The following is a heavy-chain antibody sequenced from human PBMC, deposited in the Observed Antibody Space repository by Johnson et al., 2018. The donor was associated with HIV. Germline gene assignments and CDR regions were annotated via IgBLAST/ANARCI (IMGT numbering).Heavy chain of an antibody. CDR2: ISYDGSNK. D-gene: IGHD1-26*01. V-gene: IGHV3-30*04. Sequence: QVQLVESGGGVVQPERSLRLSCSASGFTFSSYAMHWVRPAPGQGLEWVACISYDGSNKYYADSVKGRFPISSYNSKNTLHLQMNSLRTEDTTVYSCAKESKWESRTPHAFDMWGQGTMVIVSS. CDR3: AKESKWESRTPHAFDM. J-gene: IGHJ3*02. CDR1: GFTFSSYA.